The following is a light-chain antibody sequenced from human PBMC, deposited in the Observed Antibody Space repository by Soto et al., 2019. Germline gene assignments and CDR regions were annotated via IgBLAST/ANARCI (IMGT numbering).Light chain of an antibody. CDR2: DAS. CDR1: QVITGW. J-gene: IGKJ5*01. CDR3: QQYNSYSPIT. V-gene: IGKV1-5*01. Sequence: DIQLTQSPSFLSASVGDRVTITCRASQVITGWLAWYQQKPGKAPNLLIYDASNVQSGVPPRFSGSGSGTEFTLTISSLQPDDFATYYCQQYNSYSPITFGQGTRLQIK.